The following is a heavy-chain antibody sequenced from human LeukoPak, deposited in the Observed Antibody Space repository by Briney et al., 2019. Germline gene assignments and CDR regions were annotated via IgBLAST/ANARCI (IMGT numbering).Heavy chain of an antibody. CDR1: GYTFTSYG. Sequence: GASVKVSCTASGYTFTSYGISWVRQAPGQGLEWMGWISAYNGNTNYAQKLQGRVTMTTDTSTSTAYMELRSLRSDDTAVYYCAREVVPAANYYYYYMDVWGKGTTVTVSS. CDR2: ISAYNGNT. D-gene: IGHD2-2*01. J-gene: IGHJ6*03. V-gene: IGHV1-18*01. CDR3: AREVVPAANYYYYYMDV.